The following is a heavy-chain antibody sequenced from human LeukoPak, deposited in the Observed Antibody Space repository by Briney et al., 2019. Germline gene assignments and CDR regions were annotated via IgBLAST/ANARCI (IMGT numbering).Heavy chain of an antibody. J-gene: IGHJ4*02. Sequence: GGSLRLSCAASGFTFSSYEMNWVRQAPGKGLEWVSYISSSGSTIYYADSVKGRFTISRDNSKNTLYLQMNSLRAEDTAVYYCAKDQRYGDAYWGQGTLVTVSS. V-gene: IGHV3-48*03. CDR3: AKDQRYGDAY. CDR2: ISSSGSTI. CDR1: GFTFSSYE. D-gene: IGHD4-17*01.